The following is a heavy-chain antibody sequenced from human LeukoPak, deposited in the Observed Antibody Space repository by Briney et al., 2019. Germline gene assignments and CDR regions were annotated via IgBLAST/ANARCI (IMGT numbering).Heavy chain of an antibody. Sequence: SETLSLTCTVSGGSISSSSYYWGWIRQPPGKGLEWIESIYYSGSTYYIPSLKSRVTISVDTSKNQFSLKLSSVTAADTAVYYCARHGLDYYASRLYYFDYWGQGTLVTVSS. CDR2: IYYSGST. V-gene: IGHV4-39*01. CDR3: ARHGLDYYASRLYYFDY. J-gene: IGHJ4*02. D-gene: IGHD3-22*01. CDR1: GGSISSSSYY.